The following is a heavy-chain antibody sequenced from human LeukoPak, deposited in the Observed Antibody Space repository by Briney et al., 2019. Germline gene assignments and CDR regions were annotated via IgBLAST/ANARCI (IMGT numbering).Heavy chain of an antibody. J-gene: IGHJ4*02. CDR3: ASDGHSHAN. Sequence: GGSLRLSCVASGFTFSDSSMTWIRQAPGQGLEWISYISSGGDKTFYSVKGRFTVSRDNAKNSLYLQMNSLRAEDTAVYYCASDGHSHANWGQGTLVTVSS. CDR1: GFTFSDSS. D-gene: IGHD2-2*01. CDR2: ISSGGDKT. V-gene: IGHV3-11*04.